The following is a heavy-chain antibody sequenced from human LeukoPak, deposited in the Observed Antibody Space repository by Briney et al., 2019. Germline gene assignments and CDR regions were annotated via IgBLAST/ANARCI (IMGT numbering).Heavy chain of an antibody. Sequence: PGGSLRLSCAASGFTFSSYAMSWVRQARGKGLEWVSAISGSGGSTYYADSVKGRFTISRDNSKNTLYLQMNSLRAEDTAVYYCAKPYSSGHDAFDIWGQGTMVTVSS. CDR3: AKPYSSGHDAFDI. D-gene: IGHD6-19*01. CDR1: GFTFSSYA. V-gene: IGHV3-23*01. J-gene: IGHJ3*02. CDR2: ISGSGGST.